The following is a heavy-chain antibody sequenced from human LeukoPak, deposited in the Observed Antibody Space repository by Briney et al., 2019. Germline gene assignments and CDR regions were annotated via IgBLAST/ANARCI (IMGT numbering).Heavy chain of an antibody. D-gene: IGHD2-2*01. J-gene: IGHJ5*02. CDR3: ARGLPAAIVWNWFDH. Sequence: SVKVSCKASGGTFSSYAISWVRQAPGQGLEGMGGIIPIFGTANYAQKFQGRVTITADESTSTAYMELSSLRSEDTAVYYCARGLPAAIVWNWFDHWGQGTLVTVSS. CDR2: IIPIFGTA. V-gene: IGHV1-69*13. CDR1: GGTFSSYA.